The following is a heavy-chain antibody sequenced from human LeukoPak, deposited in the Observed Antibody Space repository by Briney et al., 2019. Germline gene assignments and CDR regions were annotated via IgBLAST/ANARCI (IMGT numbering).Heavy chain of an antibody. D-gene: IGHD1-26*01. J-gene: IGHJ4*02. Sequence: GGSLRLSCAASGFIFSSYAMSWVRQAPGKALEWVSAICGSGGSTYYADSVKGRFTISRDNSKNTLYLQMNSLRAEDTAVYYCAKDPVEYSGSYLYYFDYWGQGTLVTVSS. CDR3: AKDPVEYSGSYLYYFDY. V-gene: IGHV3-23*01. CDR2: ICGSGGST. CDR1: GFIFSSYA.